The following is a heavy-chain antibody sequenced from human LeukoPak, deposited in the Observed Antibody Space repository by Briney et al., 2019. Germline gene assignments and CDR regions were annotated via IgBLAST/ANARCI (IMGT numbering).Heavy chain of an antibody. CDR3: ARTPYGSGYLYYFDY. J-gene: IGHJ4*02. CDR1: GYTFINYY. Sequence: ASVKVSCKASGYTFINYYIHWVRQAPGQGLEWMGIINPSGGSTSYSQKFQGRVTMTRDTSTSTVYMELSSLRSEDTAVFYCARTPYGSGYLYYFDYWGQGTLVTVSS. CDR2: INPSGGST. V-gene: IGHV1-46*01. D-gene: IGHD3-22*01.